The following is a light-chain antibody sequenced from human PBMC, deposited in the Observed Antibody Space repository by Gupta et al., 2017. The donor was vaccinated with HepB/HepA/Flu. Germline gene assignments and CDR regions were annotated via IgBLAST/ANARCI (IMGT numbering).Light chain of an antibody. J-gene: IGLJ1*01. V-gene: IGLV2-23*02. Sequence: QSALTQPAPVSGSPGQSIPIPCPGTSSDVGSYNLVSWYQQHPGKAPKLMIYEVSNRPSEVSNRFSGSKSGNTASLTISGLQAEDEADYYCCSYASSSTFYVFGTGTKVTVL. CDR2: EVS. CDR1: SSDVGSYNL. CDR3: CSYASSSTFYV.